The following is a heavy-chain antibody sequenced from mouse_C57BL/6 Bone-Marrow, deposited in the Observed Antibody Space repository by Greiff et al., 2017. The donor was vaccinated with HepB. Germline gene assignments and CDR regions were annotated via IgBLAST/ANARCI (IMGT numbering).Heavy chain of an antibody. CDR2: INPGSGGT. CDR3: ARPYYYGSSSYAMDY. Sequence: QVQLQQSGAELVRPGTSVKVSCKASGYAFTNYLIEWVKQRPGQGLEWIGVINPGSGGTNYNEKFKGKATLPADKSSSTAYMQLSSRTSEDSAVYFCARPYYYGSSSYAMDYWGQGTSVTVSS. D-gene: IGHD1-1*01. CDR1: GYAFTNYL. V-gene: IGHV1-54*01. J-gene: IGHJ4*01.